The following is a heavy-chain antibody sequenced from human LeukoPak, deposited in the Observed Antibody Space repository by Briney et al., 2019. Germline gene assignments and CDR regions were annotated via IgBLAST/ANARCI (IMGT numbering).Heavy chain of an antibody. V-gene: IGHV7-4-1*02. D-gene: IGHD3-3*01. CDR2: INTNTGNP. CDR3: ARALTIFGVVIHYYYGMDV. Sequence: ASVKVSCKASGYTFTSYAMNWVRQAPGQGLEWMGWINTNTGNPTYAQGFTGRFVFPLDTSVSTAYLQISSLKAEDTAVYYCARALTIFGVVIHYYYGMDVWGQGTTVTVSS. J-gene: IGHJ6*02. CDR1: GYTFTSYA.